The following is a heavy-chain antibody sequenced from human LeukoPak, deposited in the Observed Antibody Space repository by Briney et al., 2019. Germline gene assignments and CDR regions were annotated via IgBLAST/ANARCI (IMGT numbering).Heavy chain of an antibody. V-gene: IGHV3-7*03. CDR3: ARDSYSSSWYSRAFDI. Sequence: GGSLRLPCAASGFTFSSYSMSWVRQAPGKGLEWVANIKQDGSEKYYVDSVKGRFTISRDNAKNSLYLQMNSLRAGDTAVYYCARDSYSSSWYSRAFDIWGQGTMVTVSS. J-gene: IGHJ3*02. D-gene: IGHD6-13*01. CDR1: GFTFSSYS. CDR2: IKQDGSEK.